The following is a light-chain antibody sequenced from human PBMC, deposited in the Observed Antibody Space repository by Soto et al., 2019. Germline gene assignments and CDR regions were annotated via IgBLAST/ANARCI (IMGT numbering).Light chain of an antibody. CDR1: QDIGTW. CDR3: QQTNSFPLT. J-gene: IGKJ4*01. Sequence: DIQMTQSPSSVSASVGDTVTITCRASQDIGTWLVLYQQKPGTAPKLLIYVASTLQSGVPSRFSGSGSGTDFTLTISSLQPEDFATYYCQQTNSFPLTFGGGTKVDIK. V-gene: IGKV1D-12*01. CDR2: VAS.